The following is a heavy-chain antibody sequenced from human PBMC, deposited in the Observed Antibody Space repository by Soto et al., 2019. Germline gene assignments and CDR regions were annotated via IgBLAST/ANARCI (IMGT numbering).Heavy chain of an antibody. CDR1: GGSITSINW. J-gene: IGHJ4*01. CDR2: IYHGGNT. D-gene: IGHD6-13*01. V-gene: IGHV4-4*02. Sequence: QVQLQESGPRLVKPSGTLSLTCAVSGGSITSINWWSWVRQPPGKGPEWIGEIYHGGNTYYTPSLQTRCTLSMEKSTNRFSLEITFLTAADTATSYGASAPFVSWVYWGPGILVTVSS. CDR3: ASAPFVSWVY.